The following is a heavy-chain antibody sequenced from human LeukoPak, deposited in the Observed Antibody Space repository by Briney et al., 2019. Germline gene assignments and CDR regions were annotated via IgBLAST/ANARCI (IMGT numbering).Heavy chain of an antibody. CDR3: ARVPATVKADY. CDR1: GFTFSNYW. Sequence: PGGSLRLSCAVSGFTFSNYWMSWVSQAPGKGLEWVANINQDGSAKYYVVSVKGRFTISRDNAKNSLLLHMDSLRAEDTALYYCARVPATVKADYWGQGTLVTVSS. V-gene: IGHV3-7*04. D-gene: IGHD4-17*01. J-gene: IGHJ4*02. CDR2: INQDGSAK.